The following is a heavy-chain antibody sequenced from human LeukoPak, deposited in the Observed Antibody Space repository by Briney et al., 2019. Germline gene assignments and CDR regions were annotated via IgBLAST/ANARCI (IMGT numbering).Heavy chain of an antibody. Sequence: GGSLRLSCAASGFDFSSHALHWVRQAPGKGLEWVAVISYDGSNKYYADSVKGRFTISRDNSKNTLYLQMNSLRAEDTAVYYCASGSSSAHGAFDIWGQGTMVTVSS. CDR3: ASGSSSAHGAFDI. V-gene: IGHV3-30-3*01. CDR2: ISYDGSNK. J-gene: IGHJ3*02. CDR1: GFDFSSHA. D-gene: IGHD6-13*01.